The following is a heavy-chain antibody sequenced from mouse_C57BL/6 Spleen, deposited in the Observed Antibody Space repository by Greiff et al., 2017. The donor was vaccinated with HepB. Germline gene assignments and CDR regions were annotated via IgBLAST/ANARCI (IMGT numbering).Heavy chain of an antibody. V-gene: IGHV1-74*01. J-gene: IGHJ1*03. CDR2: IHPSDSDT. CDR3: AIAYDYDRYFDV. D-gene: IGHD2-4*01. Sequence: QVHVKQPGAELVKPGASVKVSCKASGYTFTSYWMHWVKQRPGQGLEWIGRIHPSDSDTNYNQKFKGKATLTVDKSSSTAYMQLSSLTSEDSAVYYCAIAYDYDRYFDVWGTGTTVTVSS. CDR1: GYTFTSYW.